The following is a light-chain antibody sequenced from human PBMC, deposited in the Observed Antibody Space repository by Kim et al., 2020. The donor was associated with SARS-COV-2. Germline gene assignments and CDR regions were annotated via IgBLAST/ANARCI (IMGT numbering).Light chain of an antibody. J-gene: IGLJ3*02. V-gene: IGLV6-57*03. CDR2: EDN. CDR3: QSYDSSNSWV. CDR1: SGSIASNY. Sequence: NFMLTQPHSVSESPGKTVTISCTRSSGSIASNYVQWYQQRPGSAPTTVIYEDNQRPSGVPDRFSGSIDSSSNSASLTISGLKTEDEADYYCQSYDSSNSWVFGGGPQLTVL.